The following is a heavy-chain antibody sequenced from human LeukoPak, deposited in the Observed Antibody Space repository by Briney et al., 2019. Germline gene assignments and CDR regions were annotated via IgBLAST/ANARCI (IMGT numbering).Heavy chain of an antibody. Sequence: PGGSLRLSCAASGFTFSSYSMNWVRQAPGKGLEWVSSISSSSSYIYYADSVKGRFTISRDNAKNSLYLQMNSLRAEDTAVYYCAREPDSSGYYSWYLDLWGRGTLVTVSS. J-gene: IGHJ2*01. CDR3: AREPDSSGYYSWYLDL. CDR2: ISSSSSYI. D-gene: IGHD3-22*01. CDR1: GFTFSSYS. V-gene: IGHV3-21*01.